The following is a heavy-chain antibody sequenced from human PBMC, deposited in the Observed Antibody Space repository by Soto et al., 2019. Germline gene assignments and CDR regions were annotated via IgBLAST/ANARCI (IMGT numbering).Heavy chain of an antibody. V-gene: IGHV2-26*01. J-gene: IGHJ4*02. D-gene: IGHD1-26*01. CDR2: IFWNDER. Sequence: QVTLKESGPVLVKPTETLTLTCTVSGFSLSKARMGVSWIRQPPGKALEWLAHIFWNDERSYNTSLKSRLTISRDNSKRQVVLTMTNVDPVDTGTYFCARALREGLPIYYFDSWGQGTLVTVSS. CDR1: GFSLSKARMG. CDR3: ARALREGLPIYYFDS.